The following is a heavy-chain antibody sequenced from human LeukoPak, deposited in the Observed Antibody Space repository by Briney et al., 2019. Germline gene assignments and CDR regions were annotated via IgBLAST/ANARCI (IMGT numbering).Heavy chain of an antibody. J-gene: IGHJ6*02. Sequence: ASVKVSCKASGYTFTNYAMHWVRQAPGQRLEWMGWINAGNGNTKYSQKFQGRVTITRDTSASTAYMELSSLRSEDTAMYYCASPSLGNYYYYGMDVWGQGTTVTVSS. V-gene: IGHV1-3*01. CDR2: INAGNGNT. CDR3: ASPSLGNYYYYGMDV. D-gene: IGHD3-16*01. CDR1: GYTFTNYA.